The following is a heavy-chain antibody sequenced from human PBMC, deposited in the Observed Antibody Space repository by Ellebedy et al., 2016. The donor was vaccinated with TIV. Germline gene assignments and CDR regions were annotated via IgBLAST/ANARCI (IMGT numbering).Heavy chain of an antibody. D-gene: IGHD3-16*01. J-gene: IGHJ2*01. V-gene: IGHV4-30-2*01. CDR3: AREVWGHWYFDL. CDR2: IYHSGSA. CDR1: GGSIRSSGYS. Sequence: SQTLSLTXAVSGGSIRSSGYSWSWIRQPPGKGLEWVGYIYHSGSASYNPSLKSRVTISVDRSKKQFSLKLSSVTGADTAVYYCAREVWGHWYFDLWGRGTLVTVSS.